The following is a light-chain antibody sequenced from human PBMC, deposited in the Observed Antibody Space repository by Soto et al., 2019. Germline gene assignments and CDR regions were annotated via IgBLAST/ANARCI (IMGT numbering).Light chain of an antibody. J-gene: IGLJ1*01. CDR2: DVS. Sequence: QSALTQPRSVSGSPGQSVTISCTGTSSDVGGYNYVSWYQQHPGKAPKLMIYDVSKRPSGVPDRLSASKSGNAASLTISGGQAAEEADYYGCSYAGSYAVESYVFGTGTKVTVL. CDR1: SSDVGGYNY. V-gene: IGLV2-11*01. CDR3: CSYAGSYAVESYV.